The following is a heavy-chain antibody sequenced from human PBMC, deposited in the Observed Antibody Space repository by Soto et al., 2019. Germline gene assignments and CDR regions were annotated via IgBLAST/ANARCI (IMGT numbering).Heavy chain of an antibody. CDR3: ARFKQQLPNWWFDP. CDR1: GGSISSGGYS. Sequence: SETLSLTCAVSGGSISSGGYSWNWILHPPGKGLEWIGYIYHSGSTLYNPSLKSRVTISVDKSKNQFSLKLTSVTAADTAVYYCARFKQQLPNWWFDPWGQGTLVTVSA. J-gene: IGHJ5*02. CDR2: IYHSGST. V-gene: IGHV4-30-2*01. D-gene: IGHD6-13*01.